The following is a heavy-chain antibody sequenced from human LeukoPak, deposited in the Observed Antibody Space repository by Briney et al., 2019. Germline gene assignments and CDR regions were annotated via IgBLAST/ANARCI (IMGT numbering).Heavy chain of an antibody. V-gene: IGHV3-30*18. CDR3: AKDIGVQLWVFDY. J-gene: IGHJ4*02. CDR1: GFTFSRYR. CDR2: ISYDGSNK. D-gene: IGHD5-18*01. Sequence: GGSLRLSCAASGFTFSRYRMHWVRQAPGKGLEWVAVISYDGSNKYYADSVKGRFTISRDNSKNTLYLQMNSLRAEDTAVYYCAKDIGVQLWVFDYWGQGTLVTVSS.